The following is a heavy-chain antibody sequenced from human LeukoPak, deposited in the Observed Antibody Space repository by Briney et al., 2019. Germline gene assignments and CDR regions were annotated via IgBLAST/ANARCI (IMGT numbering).Heavy chain of an antibody. CDR2: TSSSSSYI. J-gene: IGHJ3*02. CDR3: ARDAPVWVVGATGDAFDI. V-gene: IGHV3-21*01. D-gene: IGHD1-26*01. CDR1: GFTFSSYS. Sequence: GGSLRLSCAASGFTFSSYSMNWVRQAPGKGLEWVSSTSSSSSYIYYADSVKGRFTISRDNAKNSLYLQMNSLRAEDTAVYYCARDAPVWVVGATGDAFDIWGQGTMVTVSS.